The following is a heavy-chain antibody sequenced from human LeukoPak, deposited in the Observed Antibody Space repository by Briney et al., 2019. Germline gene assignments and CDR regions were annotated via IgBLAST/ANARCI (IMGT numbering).Heavy chain of an antibody. V-gene: IGHV1-8*01. D-gene: IGHD1-7*01. Sequence: ASMKVSCKASGYTFTSYDINWVRQATGQGLEWMGWMNPNSGNTGYAQKFQGRVTMTRNTSISTAYMELSSLRSEDTAVYYCARSRTGTGVWYYYYYGMDVWGQGTTVTVSS. CDR1: GYTFTSYD. CDR2: MNPNSGNT. J-gene: IGHJ6*02. CDR3: ARSRTGTGVWYYYYYGMDV.